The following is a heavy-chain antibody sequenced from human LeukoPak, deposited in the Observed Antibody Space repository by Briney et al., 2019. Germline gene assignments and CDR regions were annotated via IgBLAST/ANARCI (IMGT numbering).Heavy chain of an antibody. CDR2: IWYDGSNK. CDR1: GFTFTSYG. J-gene: IGHJ4*02. CDR3: ARGGSGYDFDF. V-gene: IGHV3-33*01. D-gene: IGHD5-12*01. Sequence: GGSLRLSCAASGFTFTSYGMHWVRRAPGKGLEWVAVIWYDGSNKYYVDSVKGRFTISRDNSKNTLYLQMNSLGAEDTAVYYCARGGSGYDFDFWGQGTLVTVSS.